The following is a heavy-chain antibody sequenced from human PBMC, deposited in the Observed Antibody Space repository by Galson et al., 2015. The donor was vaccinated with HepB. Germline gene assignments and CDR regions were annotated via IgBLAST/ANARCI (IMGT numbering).Heavy chain of an antibody. Sequence: PALVKPTQTLTLTCTFSGFSLSTSGMCVSWIRQPPGKALEWLARIDWDDDKYYSTSLKTRLTISKDTSKNQVVLTMTNMDPVDTATYYCARQSGSSWYAEVDYWGQGTLVTVSS. CDR3: ARQSGSSWYAEVDY. CDR2: IDWDDDK. D-gene: IGHD6-13*01. J-gene: IGHJ4*02. CDR1: GFSLSTSGMC. V-gene: IGHV2-70*11.